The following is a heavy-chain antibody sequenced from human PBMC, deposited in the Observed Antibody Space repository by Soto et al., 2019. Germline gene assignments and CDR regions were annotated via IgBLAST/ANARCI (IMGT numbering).Heavy chain of an antibody. Sequence: SVKVSCKASGCTFSSYAISWVRQAPGQGLEWMGGIIPIFGTANYAQKFQGRVTITADKSTSTAYMELSSLRSEDTAVYYCARNYYGSGSYDAYYYYGMDVWGQGTTVTVSS. D-gene: IGHD3-10*01. CDR1: GCTFSSYA. V-gene: IGHV1-69*06. CDR3: ARNYYGSGSYDAYYYYGMDV. J-gene: IGHJ6*02. CDR2: IIPIFGTA.